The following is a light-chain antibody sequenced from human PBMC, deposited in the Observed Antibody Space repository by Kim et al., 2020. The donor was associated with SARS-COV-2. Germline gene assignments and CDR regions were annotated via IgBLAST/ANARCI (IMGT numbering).Light chain of an antibody. CDR1: QSISSW. CDR2: KAS. V-gene: IGKV1-5*03. J-gene: IGKJ1*01. CDR3: QQYNSYST. Sequence: DIQMTQSPSTLSASVGDRVTITCRASQSISSWLAWYQQKPGKAPKLLIYKASSLESGAPSRFSGSGSGTEFTLTISSLQPDDFATHYCQQYNSYSTFGQGTTVDIK.